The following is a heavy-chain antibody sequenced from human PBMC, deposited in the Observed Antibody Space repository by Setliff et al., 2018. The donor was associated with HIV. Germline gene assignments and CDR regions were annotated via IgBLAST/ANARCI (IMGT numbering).Heavy chain of an antibody. D-gene: IGHD3-16*01. CDR3: ARSSYYDVNSPFDY. Sequence: SVKVSCKASGGTFSSYVINWVRQAPGQGLEWMGGAIPMLGIANHVHKFQGRVTITADESTSTAYMELNSLRSEDTAVYYCARSSYYDVNSPFDYWGQGTRVTVSS. J-gene: IGHJ4*02. CDR1: GGTFSSYV. V-gene: IGHV1-69*10. CDR2: AIPMLGIA.